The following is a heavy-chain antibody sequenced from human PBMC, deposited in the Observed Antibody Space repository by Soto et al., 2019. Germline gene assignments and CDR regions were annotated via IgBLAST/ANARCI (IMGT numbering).Heavy chain of an antibody. D-gene: IGHD3-22*01. CDR3: ARNFYDTGNHYARIDY. J-gene: IGHJ4*02. CDR1: GFSFSTSGMC. CDR2: IDWDDDK. V-gene: IGHV2-70*01. Sequence: SGPTLVNPTQTLTLTCTFSGFSFSTSGMCVSWIRQPPGKALEWLALIDWDDDKFYLTSLKTRLTISRDASKNQVVLTMTNMDPLDTATYYCARNFYDTGNHYARIDYWGPGTLVTVSS.